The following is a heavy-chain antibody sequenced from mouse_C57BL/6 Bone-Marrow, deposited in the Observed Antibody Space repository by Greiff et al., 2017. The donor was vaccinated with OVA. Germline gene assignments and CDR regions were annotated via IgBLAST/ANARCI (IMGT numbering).Heavy chain of an antibody. J-gene: IGHJ2*01. Sequence: DVMLVESGGGLVQPGGSLSLSCAASGFTFTDYYMSWVRQPPGKALEWLGFIRNKANGYTTEYSASVKGRFTISRDNSQSILYLQMNALRAEDSATYYCARYRGYDYFDYFDYWGQGTTLTVSS. CDR2: IRNKANGYTT. CDR1: GFTFTDYY. V-gene: IGHV7-3*01. D-gene: IGHD2-4*01. CDR3: ARYRGYDYFDYFDY.